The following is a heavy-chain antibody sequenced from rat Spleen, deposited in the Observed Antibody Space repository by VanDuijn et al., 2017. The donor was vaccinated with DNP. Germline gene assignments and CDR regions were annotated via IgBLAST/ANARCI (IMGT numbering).Heavy chain of an antibody. V-gene: IGHV5-58*01. Sequence: EVQLVETGGDFVQPGRSLKLSCVASGFTFSTYWMFWIRQAPGEGLEWVASINPDGGYTSYSDSVKGRFTISRDNAENSIYLQMNSLRSDDTATYFCAKDQHWYAMDAWGQGTSVTVSS. J-gene: IGHJ4*01. D-gene: IGHD4-2*01. CDR2: INPDGGYT. CDR1: GFTFSTYW. CDR3: AKDQHWYAMDA.